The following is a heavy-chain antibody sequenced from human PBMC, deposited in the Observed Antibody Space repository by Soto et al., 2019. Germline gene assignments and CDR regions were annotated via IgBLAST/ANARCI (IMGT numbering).Heavy chain of an antibody. V-gene: IGHV1-46*01. D-gene: IGHD3-16*01. CDR1: GYTFTKFH. J-gene: IGHJ4*02. CDR3: ARDVSGHDNYETIGSYFDH. CDR2: IDPSGGVT. Sequence: QVQLIQFGAEVKKPGASVKVSCRASGYTFTKFHIHWVRQAPGQGLEWMGMIDPSGGVTRDAQRFQGRITMTSDTSTSSVYMELRGLTSEDTAVYYCARDVSGHDNYETIGSYFDHWGPGTLVTVSS.